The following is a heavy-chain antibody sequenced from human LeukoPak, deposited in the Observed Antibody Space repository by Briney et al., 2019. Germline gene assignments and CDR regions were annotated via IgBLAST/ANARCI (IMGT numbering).Heavy chain of an antibody. CDR2: IKSKTDGGTT. V-gene: IGHV3-15*01. CDR1: GFTFSNAW. Sequence: PGGSLRLSCAASGFTFSNAWMSWVRQAPGKGLEWVGRIKSKTDGGTTDYAAPVKGRFTISRDDSKNTLYLQMGSLRAEDMAVYYCARGGHPRENWFDPWGQGTQVTVSS. J-gene: IGHJ5*02. CDR3: ARGGHPRENWFDP. D-gene: IGHD3-10*01.